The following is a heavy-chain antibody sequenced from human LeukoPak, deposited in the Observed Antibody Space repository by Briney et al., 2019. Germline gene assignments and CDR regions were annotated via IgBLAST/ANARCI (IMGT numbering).Heavy chain of an antibody. CDR2: IYYSGST. D-gene: IGHD4-17*01. CDR3: ARDRVNGDYPEGYYYYYGMDV. J-gene: IGHJ6*02. V-gene: IGHV4-61*01. Sequence: PSETLSLTCPVSGGSISSTNYYWGWIRQPPGKGLEWIGYIYYSGSTNYNPSLKSRVTISVDTSKNQFSLKLSSVTAADTAVYYCARDRVNGDYPEGYYYYYGMDVWGQGTTVTVSS. CDR1: GGSISSTNYY.